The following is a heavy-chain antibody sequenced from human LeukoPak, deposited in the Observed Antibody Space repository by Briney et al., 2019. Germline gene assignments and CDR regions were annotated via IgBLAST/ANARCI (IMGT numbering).Heavy chain of an antibody. J-gene: IGHJ4*02. CDR2: ISDDSSHI. D-gene: IGHD3-22*01. Sequence: GGSLRLSCAVSGFTFSAYSMNWVRQAPGKGLEWISSISDDSSHIYYADSVKGRFAISRDSAKNSVYLQMHSLRAEDTAVYYYAKNNYYDRSGYDYWGQGNLVTVSS. CDR1: GFTFSAYS. CDR3: AKNNYYDRSGYDY. V-gene: IGHV3-21*01.